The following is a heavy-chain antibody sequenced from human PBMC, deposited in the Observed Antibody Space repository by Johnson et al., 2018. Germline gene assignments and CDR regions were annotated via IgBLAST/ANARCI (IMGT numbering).Heavy chain of an antibody. Sequence: VQLVQSGGGVVQPGRSLRLSCAASGFSFSTYWMTWVRQAPGEGLEWVANIKQDGSEKDYVDSVKGRFTISRDNAKNSLYLQMNSLRVEDTAVYYCARGGQHPLTRYYYNGMDVWGQGTTVTVSS. CDR1: GFSFSTYW. CDR3: ARGGQHPLTRYYYNGMDV. D-gene: IGHD1-14*01. CDR2: IKQDGSEK. J-gene: IGHJ6*02. V-gene: IGHV3-7*01.